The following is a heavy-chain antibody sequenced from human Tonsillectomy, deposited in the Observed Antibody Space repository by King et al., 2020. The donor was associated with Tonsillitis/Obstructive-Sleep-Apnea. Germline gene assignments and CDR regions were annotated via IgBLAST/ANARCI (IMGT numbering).Heavy chain of an antibody. V-gene: IGHV2-5*02. CDR3: AHSGQCNSISCHNWFDP. CDR1: GFSLSTSGVG. D-gene: IGHD2/OR15-2a*01. Sequence: TLKESGPTLVKPPQTLTLTCTFSGFSLSTSGVGVGWIRQPPGKALEWLALIYWDDDKRYSPSLKSRLSITKDTSKKQVVLTMTNMDPVDTATYYCAHSGQCNSISCHNWFDPWGQGTLVTVSS. CDR2: IYWDDDK. J-gene: IGHJ5*02.